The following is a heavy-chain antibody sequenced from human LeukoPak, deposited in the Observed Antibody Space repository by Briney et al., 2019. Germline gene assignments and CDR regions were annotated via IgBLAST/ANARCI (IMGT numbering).Heavy chain of an antibody. V-gene: IGHV1-18*03. Sequence: ASVKVSCKASGYTFTSYGISWVRQAPGQGLEWMGWISAYNGNTNYAQKLQGRVTMTTDTSTSTAYMELRRLRFDDMAVYYCARAGVAATSYYYYDMDVWGQGTTVTVSS. D-gene: IGHD1-26*01. CDR2: ISAYNGNT. J-gene: IGHJ6*02. CDR1: GYTFTSYG. CDR3: ARAGVAATSYYYYDMDV.